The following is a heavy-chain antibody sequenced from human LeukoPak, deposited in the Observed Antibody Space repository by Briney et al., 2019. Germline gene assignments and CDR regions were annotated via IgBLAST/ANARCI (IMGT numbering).Heavy chain of an antibody. V-gene: IGHV3-21*01. CDR3: ARLRRTSDSSGYYYYYDY. CDR1: GLGFSSFS. Sequence: PGGSLRLSCAASGLGFSSFSFNWIRQAPGKGLEWVSSITPTTSYIYYADSVRGRFTISGENAKNSLYLQMNGLRAEDTAVYYCARLRRTSDSSGYYYYYDYWGQGTLVTVSS. D-gene: IGHD3-22*01. CDR2: ITPTTSYI. J-gene: IGHJ4*02.